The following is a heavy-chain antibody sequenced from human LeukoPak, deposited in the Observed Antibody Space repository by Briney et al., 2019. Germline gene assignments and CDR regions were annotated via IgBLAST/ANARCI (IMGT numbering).Heavy chain of an antibody. Sequence: ASVKVSCKASGYTFTSYGISWVRQAPGQGLEWMGWISAYNGNTNYAQKLQGRVTMTTDTSTSTAYMELRSLRSDDTAVYYCARVPLGYCSSTSCSPYAFDVWGQGTMVTVSP. V-gene: IGHV1-18*01. CDR2: ISAYNGNT. D-gene: IGHD2-2*01. CDR1: GYTFTSYG. CDR3: ARVPLGYCSSTSCSPYAFDV. J-gene: IGHJ3*01.